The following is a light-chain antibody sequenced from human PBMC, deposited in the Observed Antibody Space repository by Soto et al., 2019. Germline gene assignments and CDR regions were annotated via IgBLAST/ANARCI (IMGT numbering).Light chain of an antibody. V-gene: IGLV2-8*01. Sequence: QSALTQPPSASGSPGQSVTISCTGTSSDVGAYNYVSWYQQHPGKAPKVLIFEVSKRPSGVPDRFTGSKSGNTASLTVYGLQAEDEADYYGCSYAGSTNLGVFGGGTKLTVL. J-gene: IGLJ3*02. CDR2: EVS. CDR1: SSDVGAYNY. CDR3: CSYAGSTNLGV.